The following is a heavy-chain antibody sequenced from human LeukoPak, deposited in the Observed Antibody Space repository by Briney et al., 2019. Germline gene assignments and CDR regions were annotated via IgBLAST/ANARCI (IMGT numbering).Heavy chain of an antibody. D-gene: IGHD3-10*01. CDR3: ARGEYGSGSYHIDY. J-gene: IGHJ4*02. V-gene: IGHV3-74*01. Sequence: GGSLRLSCAASGFTFSSYEMDWVRQAPGKGLVWVSRINSDGSSTSYADSVKGRFTISRDNAKNSLYLQMNSLRAEDTAVYYCARGEYGSGSYHIDYWGQGTLVTVSS. CDR1: GFTFSSYE. CDR2: INSDGSST.